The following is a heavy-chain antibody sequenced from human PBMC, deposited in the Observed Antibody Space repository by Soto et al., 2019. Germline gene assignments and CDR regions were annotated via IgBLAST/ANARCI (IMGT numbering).Heavy chain of an antibody. D-gene: IGHD1-26*01. V-gene: IGHV3-30*18. CDR2: ISFDGSNK. J-gene: IGHJ6*02. CDR1: GFTFSSYG. CDR3: AKSLLGGSLLELDV. Sequence: PGGSLRLSCSASGFTFSSYGMHWVRQAPGKGLEWVALISFDGSNKYYADSVKGRFTISRDNSKNTLYLQMIRLRAEDTAVYYCAKSLLGGSLLELDVWGQGTTVTVSS.